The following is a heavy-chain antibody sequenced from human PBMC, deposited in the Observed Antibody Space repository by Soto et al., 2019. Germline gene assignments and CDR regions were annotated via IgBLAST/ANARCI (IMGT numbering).Heavy chain of an antibody. J-gene: IGHJ3*02. CDR3: ARIPRSSHVDGLDI. V-gene: IGHV5-51*01. Sequence: GASLKISDTGSGYTVPYYWSGWVRQMPGKGLEWMGVIYPSDSDTRYSPSFQGQVTISADKSITTAYLQWNSLKASDTAMFYCARIPRSSHVDGLDIWGRGTIVIVS. D-gene: IGHD6-13*01. CDR2: IYPSDSDT. CDR1: GYTVPYYW.